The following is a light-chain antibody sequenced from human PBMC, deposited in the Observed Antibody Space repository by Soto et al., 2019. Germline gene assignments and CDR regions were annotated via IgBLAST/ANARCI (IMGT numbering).Light chain of an antibody. V-gene: IGLV2-8*01. Sequence: QSALTQPPSASGSPGQSVAISCTGTNSDIGNYNFVSWYQQHLGKAPKLMIYEVNKRPSGVPDRFSGSKSGNTASLTVSGLQPEDEADYYCSSYAGSNNLLFGGGTKLTVL. CDR2: EVN. CDR3: SSYAGSNNLL. J-gene: IGLJ2*01. CDR1: NSDIGNYNF.